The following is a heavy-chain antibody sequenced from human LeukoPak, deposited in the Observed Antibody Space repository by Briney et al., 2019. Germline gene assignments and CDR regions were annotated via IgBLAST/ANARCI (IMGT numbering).Heavy chain of an antibody. CDR3: AKDYSSGYYGVGGNDY. V-gene: IGHV3-30*02. CDR2: IRYDGSNK. D-gene: IGHD3-22*01. J-gene: IGHJ4*02. CDR1: GFTFSSYG. Sequence: GGSLRLSCAASGFTFSSYGMHWVRQAPGKGLEWVAFIRYDGSNKYYADSVKGRFTISRDNSKNTLYLQMNSLRAEDTAVYYCAKDYSSGYYGVGGNDYWGQGTLVTVSS.